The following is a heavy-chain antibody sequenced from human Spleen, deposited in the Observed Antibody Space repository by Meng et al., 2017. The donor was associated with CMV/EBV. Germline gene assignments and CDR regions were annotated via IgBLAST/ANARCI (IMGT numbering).Heavy chain of an antibody. CDR2: IVVGSGNT. CDR3: AAGRFLEWLFSHPHFDY. V-gene: IGHV1-58*01. J-gene: IGHJ4*02. CDR1: GFTFTSSA. D-gene: IGHD3-3*01. Sequence: SVKVSCKASGFTFTSSAVQWVRQARGQRLEWIGWIVVGSGNTNYAQKFQEGVTITRDMSTSTAYMELSSLRSEDTAVYYCAAGRFLEWLFSHPHFDYWGQGTLVTVSS.